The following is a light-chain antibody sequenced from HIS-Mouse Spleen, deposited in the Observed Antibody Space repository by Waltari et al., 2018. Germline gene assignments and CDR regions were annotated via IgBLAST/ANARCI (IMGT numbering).Light chain of an antibody. CDR3: QQYNSWWT. Sequence: DIQMTQSPSTLSASVGDRVTITCRASQGISSWLAWYQQKPGKAPKLLIYKASSLESGVPSRFSGSGSGTEFTLTISSLQPDDFATYYCQQYNSWWTFGQGTKVEIK. CDR1: QGISSW. CDR2: KAS. V-gene: IGKV1-5*03. J-gene: IGKJ1*01.